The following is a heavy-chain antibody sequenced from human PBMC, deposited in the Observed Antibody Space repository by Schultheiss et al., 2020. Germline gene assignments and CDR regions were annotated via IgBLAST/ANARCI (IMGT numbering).Heavy chain of an antibody. CDR3: ARVPYYYYYYGMDV. Sequence: GGSLRLSCAASGFTFNTYAMHWVRQAPGKGLEWVAVISYDGSNKYYADSVKGRFTISRDNSKNTLYLQMNSLRAEDTALYYCARVPYYYYYYGMDVWGQGTTVTVSS. CDR2: ISYDGSNK. CDR1: GFTFNTYA. J-gene: IGHJ6*02. V-gene: IGHV3-30*03.